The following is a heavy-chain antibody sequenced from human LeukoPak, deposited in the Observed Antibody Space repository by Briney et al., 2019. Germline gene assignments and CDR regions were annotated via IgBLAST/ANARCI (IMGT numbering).Heavy chain of an antibody. Sequence: GGSLRLSCAASGFTFSSYSMNWVRQAPGKGLEWVSSISSSSSYIYYADSVKGRFTISRDNAKNSLYLQMNSLRAEDTAVYYCARVVAVAGIHRDYYYYMDVWGKGTTVTVSS. CDR3: ARVVAVAGIHRDYYYYMDV. CDR2: ISSSSSYI. CDR1: GFTFSSYS. J-gene: IGHJ6*03. V-gene: IGHV3-21*01. D-gene: IGHD6-19*01.